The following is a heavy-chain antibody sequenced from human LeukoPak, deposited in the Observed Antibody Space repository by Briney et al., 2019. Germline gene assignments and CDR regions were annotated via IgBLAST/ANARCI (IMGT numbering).Heavy chain of an antibody. CDR2: IYPGDSDT. Sequence: GASLKISCKGSGYSFTRYWIGWVSQMPGKGLEWMGIIYPGDSDTRYSPSFQGQVTISADKSISTAYLQWSSLKAADTAMYYCAREANGASSLDYWGQGTLVSVSS. V-gene: IGHV5-51*01. CDR3: AREANGASSLDY. J-gene: IGHJ4*02. CDR1: GYSFTRYW. D-gene: IGHD4-23*01.